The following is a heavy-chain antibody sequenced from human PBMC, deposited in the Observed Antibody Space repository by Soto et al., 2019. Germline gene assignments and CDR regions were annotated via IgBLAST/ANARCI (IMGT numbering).Heavy chain of an antibody. CDR1: GGSFDTYY. J-gene: IGHJ3*02. Sequence: PSETLSLTCVVSGGSFDTYYWNWIRQSPGKGLEWIGESNHRGSNNYSPSLKSRVTISLDTSKNQFSLKLTSVTAADTAVYYCAIGGSSDWQVALDMWGQGTMVTVSS. CDR3: AIGGSSDWQVALDM. CDR2: SNHRGSN. D-gene: IGHD6-19*01. V-gene: IGHV4-34*01.